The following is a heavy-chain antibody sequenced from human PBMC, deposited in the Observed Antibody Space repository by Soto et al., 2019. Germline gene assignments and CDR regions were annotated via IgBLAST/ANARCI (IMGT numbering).Heavy chain of an antibody. Sequence: EVQLVESGGGLVQPGESLRLSCAASGFTFSSYWMHWVRQAPGKGLVWVSRINSDGSSTSYAGSVKGRFTISRDNAKNTVDLQRNSRRAEDTAVYYCVRTSLVVAAATREDYWGQGTLVTVSS. CDR1: GFTFSSYW. CDR2: INSDGSST. J-gene: IGHJ4*02. D-gene: IGHD2-15*01. CDR3: VRTSLVVAAATREDY. V-gene: IGHV3-74*01.